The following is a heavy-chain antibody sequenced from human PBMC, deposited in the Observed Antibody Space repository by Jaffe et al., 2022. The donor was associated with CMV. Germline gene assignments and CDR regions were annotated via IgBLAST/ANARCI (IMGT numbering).Heavy chain of an antibody. D-gene: IGHD5-12*01. CDR2: IFPILDLP. CDR1: GGTFSSYP. Sequence: QVQLVQSGAEVKKPGSSVKVSCQASGGTFSSYPISWVRQAPGQGLEWMGRIFPILDLPTYAQKFQGRVTISADRSTNTAYIELSSLRSEDTAVYFCAREVELATRPRNHYYHYMDVWGKGTTVTVSS. CDR3: AREVELATRPRNHYYHYMDV. J-gene: IGHJ6*03. V-gene: IGHV1-69*09.